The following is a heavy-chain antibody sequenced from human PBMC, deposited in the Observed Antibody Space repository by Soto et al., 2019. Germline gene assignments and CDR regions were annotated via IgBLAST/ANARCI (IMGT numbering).Heavy chain of an antibody. D-gene: IGHD3-22*01. CDR2: ISAYNGNT. V-gene: IGHV1-18*01. J-gene: IGHJ4*02. CDR3: ASAYYDSSGYYSFGHY. CDR1: GYTFTSYA. Sequence: GASVKVSCKASGYTFTSYAMHWVRQAPGQGLEWMGWISAYNGNTNYAQKLQGRVTMTTDTSTSTAYMELRSLRSDDTAVYYCASAYYDSSGYYSFGHYWGQGTLVTVSS.